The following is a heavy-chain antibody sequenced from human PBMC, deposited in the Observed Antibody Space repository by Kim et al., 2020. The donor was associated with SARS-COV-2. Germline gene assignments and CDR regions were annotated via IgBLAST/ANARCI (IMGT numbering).Heavy chain of an antibody. J-gene: IGHJ4*02. CDR1: GGYISSSSYY. CDR3: ARSYGSGQD. Sequence: SETLSLTCTVPGGYISSSSYYWGWIRQPPGKGLEWIGSIYYSGSTYYNPSLKSRVTISVDTSKNQFSLKLSSVTAADTAVYYCARSYGSGQDWGQGTLVT. CDR2: IYYSGST. D-gene: IGHD3-10*01. V-gene: IGHV4-39*01.